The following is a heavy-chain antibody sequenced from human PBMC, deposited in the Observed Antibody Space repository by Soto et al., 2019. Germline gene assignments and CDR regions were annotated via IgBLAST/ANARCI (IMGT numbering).Heavy chain of an antibody. CDR2: ISPSDSNT. J-gene: IGHJ6*02. V-gene: IGHV5-10-1*01. CDR3: ARLGLAATYYYAMDV. Sequence: GESLKISCKGSGYSFMSYWISWVRQMPGKGLEWMGRISPSDSNTDYSPSFQGHVTISADMSLSTAYLQWSSLKASDTAIYYCARLGLAATYYYAMDVWGQGTTVTVSS. D-gene: IGHD2-15*01. CDR1: GYSFMSYW.